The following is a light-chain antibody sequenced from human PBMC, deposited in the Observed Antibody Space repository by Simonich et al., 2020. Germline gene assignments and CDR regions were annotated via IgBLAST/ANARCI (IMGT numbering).Light chain of an antibody. V-gene: IGKV4-1*01. CDR2: WAS. CDR3: QQYYSTPWT. Sequence: DIVMTQSPDSLAVSLGERDTINCKSSQSVLYSSNNKHYLAWYQQKQGQPPKLPIYWASTRESGFPDRFSGSGSVTDFTLTISCLQAEDVAVYYCQQYYSTPWTFGQGTKVEIK. J-gene: IGKJ1*01. CDR1: QSVLYSSNNKHY.